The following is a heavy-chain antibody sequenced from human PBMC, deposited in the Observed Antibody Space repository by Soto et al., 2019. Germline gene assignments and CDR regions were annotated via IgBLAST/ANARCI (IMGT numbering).Heavy chain of an antibody. CDR2: INHGGST. CDR1: GGSFTGYY. V-gene: IGHV4-34*01. J-gene: IGHJ4*02. Sequence: SETLSLTCAVHGGSFTGYYWSWIRQPPGKALEWVGEINHGGSTNYNPSLTSRVTISLDTSKNQFSLNLTSVTAADTAFYYCTRLHLMYYGSGTYGYFDSWGQGTLVTVSS. D-gene: IGHD3-10*01. CDR3: TRLHLMYYGSGTYGYFDS.